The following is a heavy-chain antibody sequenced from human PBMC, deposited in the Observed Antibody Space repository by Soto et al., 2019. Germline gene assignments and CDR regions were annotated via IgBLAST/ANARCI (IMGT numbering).Heavy chain of an antibody. CDR2: INPNSGGT. Sequence: GASVKVSCKASGYTFTGYYMHWVRQAPGQGLEWMGWINPNSGGTNYAQKFQGWVTMTRDTSISTAYMELSRLRSDDTAVYYCARVSAGTTRWGGLDAFDIWGQGTMVTV. D-gene: IGHD1-7*01. V-gene: IGHV1-2*04. CDR1: GYTFTGYY. CDR3: ARVSAGTTRWGGLDAFDI. J-gene: IGHJ3*02.